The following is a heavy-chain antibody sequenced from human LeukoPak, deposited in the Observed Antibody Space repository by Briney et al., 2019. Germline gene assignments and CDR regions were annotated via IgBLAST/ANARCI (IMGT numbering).Heavy chain of an antibody. CDR1: GFTFDDYA. Sequence: PGGSLRLSCAASGFTFDDYAMHWVRQAPGKGLEWVSGISWNSGSIGYADSAKGRFTISRDNAKNSLYLQMNSLRAEDTALYYCAKDPTESFQASGYLYYFDYWGQGTLVTVSS. J-gene: IGHJ4*02. V-gene: IGHV3-9*01. CDR3: AKDPTESFQASGYLYYFDY. D-gene: IGHD3-22*01. CDR2: ISWNSGSI.